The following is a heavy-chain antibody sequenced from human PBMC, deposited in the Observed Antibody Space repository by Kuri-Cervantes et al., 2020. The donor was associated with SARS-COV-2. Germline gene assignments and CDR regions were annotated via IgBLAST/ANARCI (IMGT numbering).Heavy chain of an antibody. CDR2: IYSGGST. CDR3: ARAPAAEYVDWRGQDAFDI. D-gene: IGHD3-3*01. V-gene: IGHV3-53*01. J-gene: IGHJ3*02. Sequence: GGSLRLSCAASGFTVSSNYMSWVRQAPGKGLEWVSVIYSGGSTYYADSVKGRFTISRGNSKNTLYLQMNSLRAEDTAVYYCARAPAAEYVDWRGQDAFDIWGQGTMVTVSS. CDR1: GFTVSSNY.